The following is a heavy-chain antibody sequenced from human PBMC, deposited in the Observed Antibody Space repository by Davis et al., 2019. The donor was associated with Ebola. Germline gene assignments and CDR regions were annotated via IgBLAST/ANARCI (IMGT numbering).Heavy chain of an antibody. CDR3: AKASIGVGSPLDY. CDR1: GFTFSSYA. V-gene: IGHV3-23*01. Sequence: GESLKISCAASGFTFSSYAMSWVRQAPGKGLEWVSAISGSGGTTYYADSVKGRFTISRDNSKNTLYLQMNSLRAEDTAVYYCAKASIGVGSPLDYWGQGTLVTVSS. D-gene: IGHD2-21*01. J-gene: IGHJ4*02. CDR2: ISGSGGTT.